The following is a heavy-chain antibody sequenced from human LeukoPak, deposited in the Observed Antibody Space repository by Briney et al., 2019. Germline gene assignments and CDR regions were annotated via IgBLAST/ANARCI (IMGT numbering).Heavy chain of an antibody. D-gene: IGHD4-17*01. CDR1: GFTYSDWY. J-gene: IGHJ4*02. V-gene: IGHV3-7*01. Sequence: GGSLRLSCAVSGFTYSDWYMSWVRQAPGKGLEWVANINRDGSEKNYVDSVKGRFTISRDNAKNSLYLQMNSLRAEDTAVYYCATATAVTPSWGQGTLVTVSS. CDR2: INRDGSEK. CDR3: ATATAVTPS.